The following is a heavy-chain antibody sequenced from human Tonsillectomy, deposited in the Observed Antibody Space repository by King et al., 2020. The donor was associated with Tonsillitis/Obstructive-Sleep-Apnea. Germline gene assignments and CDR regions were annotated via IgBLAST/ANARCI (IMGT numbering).Heavy chain of an antibody. D-gene: IGHD5-24*01. V-gene: IGHV4-34*01. CDR3: ARGRGDGYNWIDPRFDY. CDR1: GGSFSGYY. J-gene: IGHJ4*02. Sequence: VQLQQWGAGLLKPSETLSLTCAVYGGSFSGYYWSWIGHPPGKGLEWSGEINHSGSTNYNPSLKSRVTISVDTSKNQFSLKLSSVTAADTAVYYCARGRGDGYNWIDPRFDYWGQGTLVTVSS. CDR2: INHSGST.